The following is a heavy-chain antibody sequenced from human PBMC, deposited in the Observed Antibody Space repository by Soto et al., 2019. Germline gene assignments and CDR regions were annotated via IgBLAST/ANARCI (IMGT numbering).Heavy chain of an antibody. CDR1: GGSVSSGSYY. J-gene: IGHJ4*01. CDR3: ARGGAYCGGGCSPHYLDY. V-gene: IGHV4-61*03. Sequence: TSETLSLTCTVSGGSVSSGSYYWSWIRQPPGKGLEWIGYIYYNGRTNYNPSLKSRVTLSADTSKNHFSLKLNSVTAADTAVYSCARGGAYCGGGCSPHYLDYCGHGTLVTVSS. CDR2: IYYNGRT. D-gene: IGHD2-21*02.